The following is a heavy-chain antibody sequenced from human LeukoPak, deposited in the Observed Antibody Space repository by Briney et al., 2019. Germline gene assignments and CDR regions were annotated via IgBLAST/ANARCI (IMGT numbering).Heavy chain of an antibody. Sequence: PSETLSLTCAVYGGSFSGYYWSWIRQPPGKGLGWIGEINHSGSTNYNPSLKSRVTISVDTSKNQFSLKLSSVTAADTAVYYCARGRSLDGDYYYFDYWGQGTLVTVSS. CDR3: ARGRSLDGDYYYFDY. D-gene: IGHD4-17*01. CDR2: INHSGST. J-gene: IGHJ4*02. CDR1: GGSFSGYY. V-gene: IGHV4-34*01.